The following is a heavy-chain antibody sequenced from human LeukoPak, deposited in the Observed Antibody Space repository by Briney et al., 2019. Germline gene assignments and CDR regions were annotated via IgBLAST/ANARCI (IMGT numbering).Heavy chain of an antibody. J-gene: IGHJ6*02. CDR3: AGENHVGSSTGCQYYYYGMDV. CDR1: GYTFTGYF. D-gene: IGHD2-2*01. Sequence: ASVKVSCEASGYTFTGYFMHWVRQAPGQGLEWMGWINPNSGATNYAQKFQGRVTMTRDTSISTAYMELSSLRSDDTAVYYCAGENHVGSSTGCQYYYYGMDVWGLGTTVTVSS. CDR2: INPNSGAT. V-gene: IGHV1-2*02.